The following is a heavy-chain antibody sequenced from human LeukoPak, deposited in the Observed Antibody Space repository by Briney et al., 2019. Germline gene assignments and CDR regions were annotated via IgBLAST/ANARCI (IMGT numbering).Heavy chain of an antibody. J-gene: IGHJ4*02. CDR2: ISGSGGST. D-gene: IGHD3-22*01. CDR1: GFTFSSYA. V-gene: IGHV3-23*01. CDR3: AKDYRGRGIVVVFGY. Sequence: PGGSLRLSCAASGFTFSSYAMSWVRQAQGKGREWVSDISGSGGSTYYADPVKGRFTISRDNSKNTLYLQMNSLRAEDTDVYYCAKDYRGRGIVVVFGYWGQGTLVTVSS.